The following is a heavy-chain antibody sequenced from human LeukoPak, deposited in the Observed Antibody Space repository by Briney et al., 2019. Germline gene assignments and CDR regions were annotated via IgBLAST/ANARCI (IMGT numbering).Heavy chain of an antibody. CDR1: GFTFRSYA. D-gene: IGHD3-9*01. V-gene: IGHV3-48*04. CDR3: ARADYDVLTGYYLFDY. Sequence: GGSLRLSCAASGFTFRSYAMNWVRQAPGKGLEWVSYISSSGSTIYYADSVKGRFTISRDNAKNSLYLQMNSLRAEDTALYYCARADYDVLTGYYLFDYWGQGTLVTVSS. CDR2: ISSSGSTI. J-gene: IGHJ4*02.